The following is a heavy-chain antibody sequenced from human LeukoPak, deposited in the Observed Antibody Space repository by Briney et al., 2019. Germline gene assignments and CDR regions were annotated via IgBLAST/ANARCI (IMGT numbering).Heavy chain of an antibody. J-gene: IGHJ4*02. D-gene: IGHD1-14*01. CDR2: IKQDGSDK. CDR3: AREVWGPEY. Sequence: GGSLRLSCAASGFTFTKYWMTWVRQAPGKGLEWVGNIKQDGSDKNYMDSVRGRFTISRDNTKNSVYLQMSSLRAEDTAVYYCAREVWGPEYWGQGTLVTVSS. CDR1: GFTFTKYW. V-gene: IGHV3-7*01.